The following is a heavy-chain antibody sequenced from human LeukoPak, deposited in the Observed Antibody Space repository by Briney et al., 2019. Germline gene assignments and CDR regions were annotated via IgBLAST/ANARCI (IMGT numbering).Heavy chain of an antibody. V-gene: IGHV3-43*01. J-gene: IGHJ4*02. D-gene: IGHD5-24*01. CDR1: GFPYNDYS. Sequence: GGSLRLSYAASGFPYNDYSTLGARQAPGKGLEWVSLVSWDGDNTHYADSVKGRFTISRDNSKNSLYLQMNSLRTEDTAFYYCAKDLERLQNYFDYWGQGTLVTVSS. CDR2: VSWDGDNT. CDR3: AKDLERLQNYFDY.